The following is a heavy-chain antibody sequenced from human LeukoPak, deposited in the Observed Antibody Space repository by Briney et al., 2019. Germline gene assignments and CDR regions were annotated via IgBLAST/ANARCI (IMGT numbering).Heavy chain of an antibody. CDR3: ASLKYSGSYVDLDY. CDR1: GYTFTGYY. J-gene: IGHJ4*02. V-gene: IGHV1-2*02. D-gene: IGHD1-26*01. CDR2: INPNSGGT. Sequence: ASVKVSCKASGYTFTGYYMHWVRQAPGQGLEWMGWINPNSGGTNYAQKFHGRVTITRDTSISTDYMELSRLRYDATAVYYCASLKYSGSYVDLDYWGQGPLVTVTS.